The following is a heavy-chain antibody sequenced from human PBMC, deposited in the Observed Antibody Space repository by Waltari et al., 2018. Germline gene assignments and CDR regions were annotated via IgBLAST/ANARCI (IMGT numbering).Heavy chain of an antibody. V-gene: IGHV3-7*01. J-gene: IGHJ4*02. D-gene: IGHD1-26*01. CDR2: IKQDGSEK. CDR1: GFTFSSYW. CDR3: ARARARGFFDY. Sequence: EVQLVESGGGLVQPGGSLRLSCAASGFTFSSYWMRWVRQAPGKGLEWVANIKQDGSEKYYVDSVKGRFTISRDNAKNSLYLQMNSLRAEDTAVYYCARARARGFFDYWGQGTLVTVSS.